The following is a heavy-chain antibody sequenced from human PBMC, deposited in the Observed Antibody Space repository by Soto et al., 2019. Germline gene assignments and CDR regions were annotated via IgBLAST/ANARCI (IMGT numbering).Heavy chain of an antibody. CDR2: IIPIFGTT. V-gene: IGHV1-69*06. D-gene: IGHD3-22*01. CDR3: ARDRTDSGYYTNWLDP. CDR1: GGTFGSDA. Sequence: ASVKVSCKASGGTFGSDAITWVRQAPGQGLEWVGRIIPIFGTTNYAQNLQGRVTISADKSTLTSYMELHSLTSDDTALYYCARDRTDSGYYTNWLDPWGQGTQVTSPQ. J-gene: IGHJ5*02.